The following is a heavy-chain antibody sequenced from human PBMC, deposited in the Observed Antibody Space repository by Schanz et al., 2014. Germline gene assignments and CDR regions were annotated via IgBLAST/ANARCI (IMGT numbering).Heavy chain of an antibody. CDR3: VRVKGEHSGHDYIVY. V-gene: IGHV4-4*07. CDR1: GGSINNYF. CDR2: IYSNGIS. Sequence: QVQLQESGPRLVKPSQTLSLTCTVSGGSINNYFWTWIRQPAGKGLEWIGRIYSNGISHYNPSLESRVTMSVDTSKNKFSLNLTPVTPADTAIYYCVRVKGEHSGHDYIVYWGQGIQVTVSP. J-gene: IGHJ4*02. D-gene: IGHD5-12*01.